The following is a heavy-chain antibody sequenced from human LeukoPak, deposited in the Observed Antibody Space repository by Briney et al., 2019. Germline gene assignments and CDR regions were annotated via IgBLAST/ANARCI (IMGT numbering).Heavy chain of an antibody. J-gene: IGHJ3*02. V-gene: IGHV1-69*13. CDR2: IIPIFGTA. Sequence: GASVKVSCKASGYTFTNHGMNWVRQAPGQGLEWMGGIIPIFGTANYAQKFQGRVTITADESTSTAYMELSSLRSEDTAVYYCARVNKAYAFDIWGQGTMVTVSS. CDR3: ARVNKAYAFDI. D-gene: IGHD1/OR15-1a*01. CDR1: GYTFTNHG.